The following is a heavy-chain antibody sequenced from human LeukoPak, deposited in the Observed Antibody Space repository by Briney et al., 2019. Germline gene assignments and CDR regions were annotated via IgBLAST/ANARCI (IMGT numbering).Heavy chain of an antibody. V-gene: IGHV3-7*01. CDR1: GFIFSNYW. Sequence: GGSLRLSCVASGFIFSNYWMSWVRQAPGKGLEWVANIKRDGSERYYVDSVKGRLTISRDNAKNSLYLQMSSLRAEDTAVYYCARENWFAFDMWGQGTLVTVSS. CDR3: ARENWFAFDM. J-gene: IGHJ3*02. D-gene: IGHD3-9*01. CDR2: IKRDGSER.